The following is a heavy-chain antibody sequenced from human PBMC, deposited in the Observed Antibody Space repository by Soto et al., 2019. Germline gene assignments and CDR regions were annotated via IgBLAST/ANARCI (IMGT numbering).Heavy chain of an antibody. CDR2: ISYDGSNK. D-gene: IGHD3-22*01. CDR3: ARSGYYYDSSGSYYFDY. Sequence: PXGSLRLSCAASGFTVSSYAMHGVRQAPGKGLEWVAVISYDGSNKYYADSVKGRFTISRDNSKNTLYLQMNSLRAEDTAVYYCARSGYYYDSSGSYYFDYWGQGTLVTVSS. CDR1: GFTVSSYA. V-gene: IGHV3-30-3*01. J-gene: IGHJ4*02.